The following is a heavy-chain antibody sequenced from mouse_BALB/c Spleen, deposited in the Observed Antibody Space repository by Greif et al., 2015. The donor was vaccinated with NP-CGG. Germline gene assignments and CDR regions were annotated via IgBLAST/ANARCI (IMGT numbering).Heavy chain of an antibody. Sequence: VQLQQSGPELVRPGVSVKISCKGSGYTFTDYAMHWVKQSHAESLEWIGIISTYYNNTNFNQKFKGKATMTGDKSSSTAYMELARLTSEDSAIYYCASKGRYDTMDYWGQGTSVTVSS. CDR3: ASKGRYDTMDY. V-gene: IGHV1-67*01. J-gene: IGHJ4*01. D-gene: IGHD2-14*01. CDR2: ISTYYNNT. CDR1: GYTFTDYA.